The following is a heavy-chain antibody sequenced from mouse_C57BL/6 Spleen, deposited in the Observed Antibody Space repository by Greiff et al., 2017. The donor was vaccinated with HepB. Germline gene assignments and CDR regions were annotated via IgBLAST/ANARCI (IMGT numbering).Heavy chain of an antibody. D-gene: IGHD2-2*01. V-gene: IGHV1-80*01. CDR2: IYPGDGDT. J-gene: IGHJ4*01. Sequence: VKLQESGAELVKPGASVKISCKASGYAFSSYWMNWVKQRPGKGLEWIGQIYPGDGDTNYNGKFKGKATLTADKSSSTAYMQLSSLTSEDSAVYFCARPLYGYDCMDYWGQGTSVTVSS. CDR1: GYAFSSYW. CDR3: ARPLYGYDCMDY.